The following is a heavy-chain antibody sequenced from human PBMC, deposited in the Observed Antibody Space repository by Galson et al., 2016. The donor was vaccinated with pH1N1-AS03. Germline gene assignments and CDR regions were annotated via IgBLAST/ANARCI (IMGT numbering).Heavy chain of an antibody. Sequence: SLRLSCAASGFTFSTYAMSWVRQAQGMGPEWVSSISASGGDTYYADPVTGRCTISRDNSRNTVSLQINSLRDEDTAEYYHVRRSPWGTVGPYYFGYGGQGTLVTVSS. J-gene: IGHJ4*02. CDR2: ISASGGDT. CDR1: GFTFSTYA. D-gene: IGHD4-23*01. CDR3: VRRSPWGTVGPYYFGY. V-gene: IGHV3-23*01.